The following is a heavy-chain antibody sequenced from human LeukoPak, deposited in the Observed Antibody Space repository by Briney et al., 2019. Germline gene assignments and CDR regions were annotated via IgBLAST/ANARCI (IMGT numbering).Heavy chain of an antibody. D-gene: IGHD3-10*01. CDR1: GASISSSNW. Sequence: SGTLSLTCAVSGASISSSNWWSWVRQPPGKGLEWIGEVSHSGSTNYNPSLKSRLTISVDRSNNQFSLKLGSVTAADTAVYYCARDGASYYDHWGQGILVTVTS. V-gene: IGHV4-4*02. J-gene: IGHJ5*02. CDR3: ARDGASYYDH. CDR2: VSHSGST.